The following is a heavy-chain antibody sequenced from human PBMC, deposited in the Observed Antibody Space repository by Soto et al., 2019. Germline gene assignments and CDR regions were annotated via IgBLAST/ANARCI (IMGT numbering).Heavy chain of an antibody. CDR3: AREDYDFWGVFYFGY. CDR2: ISAYNGNT. D-gene: IGHD3-3*01. CDR1: GYTFTSYG. V-gene: IGHV1-18*01. J-gene: IGHJ4*02. Sequence: ASVKVSCKASGYTFTSYGISWVRQAPGQGLEWMGWISAYNGNTNYAQKLQGRVTMTTDTSTSTAYKELRSLRSDDTAVYYCAREDYDFWGVFYFGYWGQGTLVTVSS.